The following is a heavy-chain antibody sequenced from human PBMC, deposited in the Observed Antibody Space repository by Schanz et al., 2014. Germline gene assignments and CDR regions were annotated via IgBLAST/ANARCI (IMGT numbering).Heavy chain of an antibody. CDR3: ARGARQYSGSYSPSDY. V-gene: IGHV3-11*06. CDR1: GFTFNDYY. D-gene: IGHD1-26*01. J-gene: IGHJ4*02. Sequence: QVQLVESGGGLVKPGGSLRLSCAASGFTFNDYYMNWIRQAPGKGLEWVSYISGSDNYINYADSVKGRCTISRDNANNSLFLLMSSLRAEDSAVYYCARGARQYSGSYSPSDYWGQGTLVTVSS. CDR2: ISGSDNYI.